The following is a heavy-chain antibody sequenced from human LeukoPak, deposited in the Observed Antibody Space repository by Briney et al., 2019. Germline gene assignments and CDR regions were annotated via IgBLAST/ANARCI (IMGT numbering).Heavy chain of an antibody. J-gene: IGHJ4*02. CDR1: GYTFTGYY. CDR2: INPNSGGT. V-gene: IGHV1-2*02. D-gene: IGHD2-2*01. CDR3: ARASGVRYCSSTSCPQFDY. Sequence: ASVKVSCKASGYTFTGYYMHWVRQAPGQGLEWMGWINPNSGGTNYAQKFQGRVTMTRDTSISTAYMELSRLRSDDTAVYYCARASGVRYCSSTSCPQFDYWGQGTLVTVSS.